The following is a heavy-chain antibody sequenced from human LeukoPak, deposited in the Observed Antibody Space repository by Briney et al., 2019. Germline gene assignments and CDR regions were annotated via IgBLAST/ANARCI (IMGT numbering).Heavy chain of an antibody. CDR1: GGTFSSYA. J-gene: IGHJ6*03. Sequence: SVKVSCTASGGTFSSYAISWMRQAPGQGLEWMGGIIPIFDTTNYAQKFQGRVTITADKSTSTAYMELSSLRSEDTAVYYCARDGRYFDWSPTYYYYYYMDVWGKGTTVTVSS. CDR3: ARDGRYFDWSPTYYYYYYMDV. CDR2: IIPIFDTT. D-gene: IGHD3-9*01. V-gene: IGHV1-69*06.